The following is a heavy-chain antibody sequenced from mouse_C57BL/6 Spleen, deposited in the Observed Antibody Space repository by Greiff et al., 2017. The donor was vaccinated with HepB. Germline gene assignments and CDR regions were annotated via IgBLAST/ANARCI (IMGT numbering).Heavy chain of an antibody. CDR3: ARALLLREYFDV. Sequence: QVQLKESGAELVRPGASVKMSCKASGYTFTSYNMHWVKQTPRQGLEWIGAIYPGNGDTSYNQKFKGKATLTVDKSSSTAYMQLSSLTSEDSAVYFCARALLLREYFDVWGTGTTVTVSS. CDR2: IYPGNGDT. J-gene: IGHJ1*03. V-gene: IGHV1-12*01. D-gene: IGHD1-1*01. CDR1: GYTFTSYN.